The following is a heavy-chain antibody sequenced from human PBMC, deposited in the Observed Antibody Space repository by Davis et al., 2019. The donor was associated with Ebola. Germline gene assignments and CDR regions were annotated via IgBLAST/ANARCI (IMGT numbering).Heavy chain of an antibody. D-gene: IGHD4-17*01. CDR1: GFTFSSHW. V-gene: IGHV3-74*01. Sequence: GESLKISCAASGFTFSSHWMHWVRQAPGKGLVWVSRINSDGSSTSYADSVKGRFTISRDNAKNTLYLQMNSLRAEDTAVYYCARGGDDYGDYVSASPLDYWGQGTLVTVSS. CDR3: ARGGDDYGDYVSASPLDY. J-gene: IGHJ4*02. CDR2: INSDGSST.